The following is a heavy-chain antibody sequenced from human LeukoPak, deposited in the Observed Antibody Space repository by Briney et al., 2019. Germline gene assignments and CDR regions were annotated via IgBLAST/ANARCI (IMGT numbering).Heavy chain of an antibody. J-gene: IGHJ3*02. Sequence: QPGGSLRLSCAASGFTFSSYAMSWVRQAPGKGLEWVSAISGSGGSTYYADSVKGRFTIFRDNSKNTLYLQMNSLRAEDTAVYYCARGGYCSSTSCYNHAFDIWGQGTMVTVSS. CDR3: ARGGYCSSTSCYNHAFDI. CDR2: ISGSGGST. CDR1: GFTFSSYA. V-gene: IGHV3-23*01. D-gene: IGHD2-2*02.